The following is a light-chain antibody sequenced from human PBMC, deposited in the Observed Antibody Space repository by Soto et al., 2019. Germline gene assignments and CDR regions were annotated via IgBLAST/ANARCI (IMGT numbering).Light chain of an antibody. V-gene: IGKV3-11*01. CDR3: QHSGDFRWT. Sequence: EVVLTQSPATLSLSPGERATLSCRASENVRTFVDWYQQKPGQAPRRLIYGASSRATGIPDRFSGRGFGTDITLTISRLEPEDFAVYYCQHSGDFRWTFGLGTKVEVK. CDR1: ENVRTF. CDR2: GAS. J-gene: IGKJ1*01.